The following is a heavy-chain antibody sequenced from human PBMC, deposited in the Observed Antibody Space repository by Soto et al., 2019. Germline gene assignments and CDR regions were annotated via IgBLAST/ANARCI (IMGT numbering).Heavy chain of an antibody. V-gene: IGHV4-34*01. CDR2: INHTGGT. CDR1: GGSVNGYY. Sequence: PSETLSLTCAVYGGSVNGYYWNWIRQPPGKGLEWIGEINHTGGTHYNPSLKSRVTMSVATSKNQFSLRLSSVTAADKAIYYCATRITVFGLLIPPFDPWGQGTKVTVSS. CDR3: ATRITVFGLLIPPFDP. J-gene: IGHJ5*02. D-gene: IGHD3-3*01.